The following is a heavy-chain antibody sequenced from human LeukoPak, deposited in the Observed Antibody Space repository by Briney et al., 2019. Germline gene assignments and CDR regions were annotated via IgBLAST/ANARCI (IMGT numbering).Heavy chain of an antibody. CDR3: ANRGSSGAFDI. CDR2: ISGSGGST. Sequence: GGSLRLSCGASGFTFSTYAMGWVRQAPGKGLEWVSGISGSGGSTYYADSVKGRFTISRDSSENTLYLQMNSLRAEDTAVYYCANRGSSGAFDIWGQGTMVTVSS. D-gene: IGHD1-26*01. CDR1: GFTFSTYA. V-gene: IGHV3-23*01. J-gene: IGHJ3*02.